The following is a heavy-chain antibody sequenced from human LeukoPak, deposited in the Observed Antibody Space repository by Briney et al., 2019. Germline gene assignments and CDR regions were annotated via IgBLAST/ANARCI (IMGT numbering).Heavy chain of an antibody. CDR2: ISSSSYI. D-gene: IGHD3-10*01. CDR1: GFTFSSYS. J-gene: IGHJ4*02. V-gene: IGHV3-21*01. Sequence: GGSLRLSCAASGFTFSSYSMNWVRQAPGKGLEWVSSISSSSYIYYADSVRGRFTISRDNAKNSLYLQMNSLRAEDTAVYYCERTTKLPMVGGVFIPALFDYWGQGPLATVPS. CDR3: ERTTKLPMVGGVFIPALFDY.